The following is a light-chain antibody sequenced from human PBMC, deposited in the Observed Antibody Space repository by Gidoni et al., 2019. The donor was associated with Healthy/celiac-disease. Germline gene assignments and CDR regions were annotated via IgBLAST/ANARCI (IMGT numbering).Light chain of an antibody. V-gene: IGKV1-12*01. CDR1: QGMSSW. Sequence: DIQMTQSPSSVSASGGDRVTITCRASQGMSSWLAWYQQKPGKAPKLLSYAASSLQSGVPSRFSGSGSGTDFTLTISSLQPEDFATYYCQQANSFPVTFGQGTRLEIK. CDR2: AAS. J-gene: IGKJ5*01. CDR3: QQANSFPVT.